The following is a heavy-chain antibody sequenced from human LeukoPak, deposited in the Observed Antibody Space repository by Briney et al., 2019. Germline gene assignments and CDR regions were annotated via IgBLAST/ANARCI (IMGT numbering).Heavy chain of an antibody. D-gene: IGHD3-10*01. V-gene: IGHV1-69*06. CDR2: IIPIFGTA. Sequence: SVKVSFKASGGTFSIYAISWVRQAPGQGLEWMGRIIPIFGTANYAQKFQGRVTITADKSTSTTYMELSSLRSEDTAVYYCARSLRYYGSGSYPLNWFDPWGQGTLVTVSS. CDR3: ARSLRYYGSGSYPLNWFDP. CDR1: GGTFSIYA. J-gene: IGHJ5*02.